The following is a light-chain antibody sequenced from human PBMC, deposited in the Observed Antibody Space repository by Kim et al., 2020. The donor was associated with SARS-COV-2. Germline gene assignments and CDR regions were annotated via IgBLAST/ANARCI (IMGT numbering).Light chain of an antibody. Sequence: VSPGERATLSCRASQSVNSNLAWYQQQPGQAPRLLIYGASTRATDIPARFSGSGSGTEFTLIISSLQSEDIAVYYCQQYDNWRPYTFGQGTKLEI. CDR2: GAS. CDR1: QSVNSN. J-gene: IGKJ2*01. CDR3: QQYDNWRPYT. V-gene: IGKV3-15*01.